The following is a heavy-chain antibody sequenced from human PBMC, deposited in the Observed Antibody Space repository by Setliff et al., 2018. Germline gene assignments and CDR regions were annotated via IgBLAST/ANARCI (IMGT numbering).Heavy chain of an antibody. V-gene: IGHV4-39*01. D-gene: IGHD6-19*01. Sequence: SETLSLTCTVSGGSISSSSYYWGWIRQPPGKGLEWIGSIYYSGSTYYNPSLKSRVTISVDTSKNQFSLKLSSVTAADTAVYYCARHSGWSFDSWGQGTLVTVSS. CDR1: GGSISSSSYY. J-gene: IGHJ4*02. CDR3: ARHSGWSFDS. CDR2: IYYSGST.